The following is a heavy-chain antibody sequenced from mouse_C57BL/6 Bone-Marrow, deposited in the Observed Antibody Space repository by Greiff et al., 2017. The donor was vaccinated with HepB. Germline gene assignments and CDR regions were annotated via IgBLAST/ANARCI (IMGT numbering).Heavy chain of an antibody. V-gene: IGHV1-18*01. J-gene: IGHJ4*01. CDR2: INPNNGGT. CDR1: GYTFTDYN. CDR3: ICAMDY. Sequence: EVQRVESGPELVKPGASVKIPCKASGYTFTDYNMDWVKQSHGKSLEWIGDINPNNGGTIYNQKFKGKATLTVDKSSSTAYMELRSLTSEDTAVYYCICAMDYWGQGTSVTVSS.